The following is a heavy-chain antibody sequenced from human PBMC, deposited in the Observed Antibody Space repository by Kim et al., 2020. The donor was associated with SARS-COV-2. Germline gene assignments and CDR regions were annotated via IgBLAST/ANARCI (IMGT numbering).Heavy chain of an antibody. Sequence: VKGRITISRDNSKNTLYLQMNSLRAEGTAVYYCARDRAAYYYDSSGYHLWGQGTLVTVSS. V-gene: IGHV3-30*05. D-gene: IGHD3-22*01. CDR3: ARDRAAYYYDSSGYHL. J-gene: IGHJ4*02.